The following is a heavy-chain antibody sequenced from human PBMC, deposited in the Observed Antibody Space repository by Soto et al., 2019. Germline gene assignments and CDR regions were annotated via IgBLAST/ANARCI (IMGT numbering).Heavy chain of an antibody. D-gene: IGHD5-18*01. Sequence: SETLSLTCTVSGGSISSGGYYWSWIRQHPGKGLEWIGYIYYSGSTYYNPSLKSRVAISVDTSKNQFSLKLSSVTAADTAVYYCARDMGYTAMAWGWFDPWGQGTLVTVSS. J-gene: IGHJ5*02. CDR3: ARDMGYTAMAWGWFDP. CDR1: GGSISSGGYY. CDR2: IYYSGST. V-gene: IGHV4-31*03.